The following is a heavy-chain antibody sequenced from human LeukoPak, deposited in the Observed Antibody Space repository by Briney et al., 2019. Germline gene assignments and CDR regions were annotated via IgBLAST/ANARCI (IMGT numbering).Heavy chain of an antibody. CDR2: ISSSSSYI. D-gene: IGHD1-14*01. CDR1: GFTFSSYS. Sequence: GGSLRLSCAASGFTFSSYSMNWVRQAPGKGLEWVSSISSSSSYICYADSVKGRFTISRDNAKNSLYLQMNSLRAEDTAVYYCARVGPDQYYFDYWGQGTLVTVSS. CDR3: ARVGPDQYYFDY. V-gene: IGHV3-21*01. J-gene: IGHJ4*02.